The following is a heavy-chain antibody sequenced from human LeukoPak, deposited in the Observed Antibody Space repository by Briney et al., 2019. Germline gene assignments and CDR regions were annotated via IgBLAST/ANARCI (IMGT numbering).Heavy chain of an antibody. V-gene: IGHV1-18*01. J-gene: IGHJ4*02. Sequence: ASVKVSCKASNYTFTSYGIIWVRQAPGQGLEWMGWINAYNGNTSYAQNLQDRVTMLTDTSTSTAYMELRSLRSDDTAVYYCARGFCSLTSCYSFSDYWGQGTLVTVSS. CDR1: NYTFTSYG. CDR3: ARGFCSLTSCYSFSDY. D-gene: IGHD2-2*02. CDR2: INAYNGNT.